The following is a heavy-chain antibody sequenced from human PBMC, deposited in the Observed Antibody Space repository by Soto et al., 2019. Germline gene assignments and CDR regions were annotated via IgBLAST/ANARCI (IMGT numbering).Heavy chain of an antibody. CDR1: GFTFSSYG. J-gene: IGHJ4*02. V-gene: IGHV3-7*01. CDR2: IAQDGSEK. CDR3: AREDHSTYNY. D-gene: IGHD4-4*01. Sequence: PGGSLRLSCAASGFTFSSYGMHWVRQAPGKGLEWVADIAQDGSEKYYVDSVKGRFSISKDNAKNSLYLQMNSLRAEDTAVYYCAREDHSTYNYWAQRTLVTVSS.